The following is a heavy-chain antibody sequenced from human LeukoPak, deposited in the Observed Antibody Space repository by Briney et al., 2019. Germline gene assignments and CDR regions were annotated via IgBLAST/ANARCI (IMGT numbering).Heavy chain of an antibody. D-gene: IGHD1-1*01. J-gene: IGHJ5*02. CDR3: ARGARSVPNFNWFDP. V-gene: IGHV3-33*01. CDR2: IWYDGTNK. Sequence: GGLMRLSCAASGFTFSSYGMHWVRQAPGKGLEWVAVIWYDGTNKYYVDTVKGRFTISRDNSKNTLYLQMNSLRAEDTAVYYCARGARSVPNFNWFDPCVQGTQLTVSS. CDR1: GFTFSSYG.